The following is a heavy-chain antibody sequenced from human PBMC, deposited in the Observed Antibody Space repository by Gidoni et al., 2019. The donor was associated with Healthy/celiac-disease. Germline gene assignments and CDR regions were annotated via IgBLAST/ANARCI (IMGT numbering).Heavy chain of an antibody. CDR1: GGSISSYY. V-gene: IGHV4-59*01. CDR2: IYYSGST. CDR3: ASSPEYYDFWSGYYGPGYYYMDV. D-gene: IGHD3-3*01. J-gene: IGHJ6*03. Sequence: QVQLQESGPGLVKPSETLSLTCTVSGGSISSYYWSWIRQPPGKGLEWIGYIYYSGSTNYNPSLKSRVTISVDTSKNQFSLKLSSVTAADTAVYYCASSPEYYDFWSGYYGPGYYYMDVWGKGTTVTVSS.